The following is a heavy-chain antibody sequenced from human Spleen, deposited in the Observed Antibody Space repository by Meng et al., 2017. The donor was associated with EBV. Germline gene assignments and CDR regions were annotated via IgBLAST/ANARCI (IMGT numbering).Heavy chain of an antibody. CDR2: LIPKSDAP. J-gene: IGHJ4*02. CDR3: ASESGRGFTPDY. Sequence: QVQLVQSGAEVKKPRSSVKVSCKTSGGTFRSDAVSWVRQAPGQGLEWLGGLIPKSDAPYYAQKFQDRVTITADESTSTHYMDLRGLRSEDTAVYYCASESGRGFTPDYWGQGTLVTVSS. D-gene: IGHD3-10*01. V-gene: IGHV1-69*01. CDR1: GGTFRSDA.